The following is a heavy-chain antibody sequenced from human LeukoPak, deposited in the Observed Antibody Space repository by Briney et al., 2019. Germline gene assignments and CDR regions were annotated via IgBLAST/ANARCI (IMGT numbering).Heavy chain of an antibody. V-gene: IGHV4-4*09. Sequence: PGGSLRLSCAASGFTFRNYAMSWVRQAPGKGLEWIGYIYTSGSTNYNPSLKSRVTISVDTSKNQFSLKLSSVTAADTAVYYCARQNLGIVAHGGWFDPWGQGTLVTVSS. CDR2: IYTSGST. CDR3: ARQNLGIVAHGGWFDP. J-gene: IGHJ5*02. CDR1: GFTFRNYA. D-gene: IGHD5-12*01.